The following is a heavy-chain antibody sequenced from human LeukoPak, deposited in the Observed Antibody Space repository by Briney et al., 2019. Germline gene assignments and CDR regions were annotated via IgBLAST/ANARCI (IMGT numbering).Heavy chain of an antibody. CDR3: ARDSCSSTSCRKKFDN. Sequence: SETLSLTCTVSGDSISSANYYWGWVRQPPGKGLEWIGSIYFSGSTYYNPSLKSRVTISVETSKVQFSLKLSSVTAADTAVYYCARDSCSSTSCRKKFDNWGQGTLVSVSS. CDR2: IYFSGST. D-gene: IGHD2-2*01. V-gene: IGHV4-39*07. CDR1: GDSISSANYY. J-gene: IGHJ4*02.